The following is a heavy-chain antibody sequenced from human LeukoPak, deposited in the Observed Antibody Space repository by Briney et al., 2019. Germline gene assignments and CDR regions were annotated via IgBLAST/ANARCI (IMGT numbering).Heavy chain of an antibody. D-gene: IGHD3-10*01. V-gene: IGHV4-59*06. CDR1: GGSISSYY. J-gene: IGHJ5*02. CDR2: IYYSGST. Sequence: SETLSLTCTVSGGSISSYYWSWIRQHPGKGLEWIGYIYYSGSTYYNPSLESRVTISVDTSKNQFSLKLSSVTAADTAVYYCAREEITLVRRGPQGGWFDPWGQGTLVTVSS. CDR3: AREEITLVRRGPQGGWFDP.